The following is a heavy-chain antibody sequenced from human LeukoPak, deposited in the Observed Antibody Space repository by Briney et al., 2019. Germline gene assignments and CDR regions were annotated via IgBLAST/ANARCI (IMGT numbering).Heavy chain of an antibody. CDR1: GFTFSTYW. CDR2: IKQDGSEK. D-gene: IGHD3-22*01. CDR3: ARDSPNNYHDSSGHYTYYYYGMDV. J-gene: IGHJ6*02. Sequence: GGSLRLSCAASGFTFSTYWMSWVRQAPGKGLEWVANIKQDGSEKYYVDSVKGRFTISRDNAKNSLYLQMNSLRAEDTAVYYCARDSPNNYHDSSGHYTYYYYGMDVWGQGTTVTVSS. V-gene: IGHV3-7*01.